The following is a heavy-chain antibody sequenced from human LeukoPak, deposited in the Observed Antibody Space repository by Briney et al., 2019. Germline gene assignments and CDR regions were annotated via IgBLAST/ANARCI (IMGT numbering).Heavy chain of an antibody. CDR1: GLTVSYNY. V-gene: IGHV3-53*01. J-gene: IGHJ4*02. CDR2: IYTTGTT. CDR3: AAQDTFFDS. D-gene: IGHD2-15*01. Sequence: PGGSLRLSCAASGLTVSYNYMSWVRQAPGKGLEWVSSIYTTGTTYYAESVKGRFTISRDSSKTTVFPQMNSQRAEDTAVHYCAAQDTFFDSWGQGTLVTVSS.